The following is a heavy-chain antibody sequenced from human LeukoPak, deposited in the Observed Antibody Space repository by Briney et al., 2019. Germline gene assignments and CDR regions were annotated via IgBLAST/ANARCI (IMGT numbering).Heavy chain of an antibody. J-gene: IGHJ4*02. CDR3: AKARFLWRSGLTDY. V-gene: IGHV3-23*01. CDR1: GFTFSSYA. D-gene: IGHD6-19*01. Sequence: PGGFLRLSCAASGFTFSSYAMSWVRQAPGKGLEWVSAISGSGGSTYYADSVKGRFTISRDNSKNTLYLQMNSLRAEYTAVYYCAKARFLWRSGLTDYWGQGTLVTVSS. CDR2: ISGSGGST.